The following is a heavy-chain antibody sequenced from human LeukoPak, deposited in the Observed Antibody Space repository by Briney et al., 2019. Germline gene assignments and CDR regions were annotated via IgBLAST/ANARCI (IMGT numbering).Heavy chain of an antibody. J-gene: IGHJ6*03. V-gene: IGHV4-59*01. D-gene: IGHD3-9*01. CDR2: IYYSGST. CDR3: ARGEGYDILTGYYPWPYMDV. CDR1: GGSLSSYY. Sequence: AETLSLTCTVSGGSLSSYYWSWIRQPPGKGLEWIGYIYYSGSTNYNPSLKSRVTISVDTSKNQFSMKLSSVTAADTAVYYCARGEGYDILTGYYPWPYMDVWGKGTTVTVSS.